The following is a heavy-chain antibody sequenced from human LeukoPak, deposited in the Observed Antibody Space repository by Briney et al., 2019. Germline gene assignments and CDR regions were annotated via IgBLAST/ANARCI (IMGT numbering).Heavy chain of an antibody. CDR1: GFTFSSYA. V-gene: IGHV3-30-3*01. J-gene: IGHJ4*02. CDR2: ISYDGSNK. D-gene: IGHD3-10*01. CDR3: ASRGRGVIAFDY. Sequence: PGGSLRLSCAASGFTFSSYAMHWVRQAPGKGLEWVAVISYDGSNKYYADSVKGRFTISRDNSKNTLYLQMNSLRAEDMAVYYCASRGRGVIAFDYWGQGTLVTVSS.